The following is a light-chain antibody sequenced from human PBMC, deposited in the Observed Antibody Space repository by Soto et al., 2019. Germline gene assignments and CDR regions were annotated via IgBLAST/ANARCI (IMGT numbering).Light chain of an antibody. CDR3: QQRSNWPPT. Sequence: EIVMTQSPATLSVSPGERATLSCRASQTVGSYLAWFRQTPGQAPRLLIYDASNRATGIPARFSGSGSGTDFTLTISSLEPEDFAVYYCQQRSNWPPTFGGGTKVDI. CDR2: DAS. V-gene: IGKV3-11*01. CDR1: QTVGSY. J-gene: IGKJ4*01.